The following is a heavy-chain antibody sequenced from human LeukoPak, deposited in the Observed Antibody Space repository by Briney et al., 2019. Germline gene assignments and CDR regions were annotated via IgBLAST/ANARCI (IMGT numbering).Heavy chain of an antibody. J-gene: IGHJ4*02. V-gene: IGHV3-30-3*01. Sequence: GGSLRLSCAASGFTFSDYDMNWVRQAPGKGLEWVAVISYDGSNKYYADSVKGRFTISRDNSKNTLYLQMNSLRAEDTAVYYCARDLGGLDYWGQGTLVTVSS. D-gene: IGHD2-15*01. CDR3: ARDLGGLDY. CDR2: ISYDGSNK. CDR1: GFTFSDYD.